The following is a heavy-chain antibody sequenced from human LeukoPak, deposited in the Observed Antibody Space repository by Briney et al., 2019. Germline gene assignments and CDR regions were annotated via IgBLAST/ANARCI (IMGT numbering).Heavy chain of an antibody. CDR1: GGSISSGSYY. CDR3: ARAYSPPQWSPFDY. V-gene: IGHV4-39*07. Sequence: SETLSLTCTVSGGSISSGSYYWGWIRQPPGKGLEWIGSIYYSGSTYYKPSLKSRVTISLDTSKDQFSLKLSSVTAADTAVYYCARAYSPPQWSPFDYWGQGTLVTVSS. D-gene: IGHD6-13*01. CDR2: IYYSGST. J-gene: IGHJ4*02.